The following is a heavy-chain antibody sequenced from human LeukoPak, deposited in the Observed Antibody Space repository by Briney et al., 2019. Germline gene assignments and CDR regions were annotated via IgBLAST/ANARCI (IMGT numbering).Heavy chain of an antibody. D-gene: IGHD6-13*01. V-gene: IGHV1-58*02. CDR3: AMPGAAAGVFDY. Sequence: ASVKVSCKASGFTFTSSAMQWVRQARGQRLEWIGWIVVGSGNTNYAQKFQERVTITRDMSTSTAYMELSSLRSEDTAVYYCAMPGAAAGVFDYWGQGTLVTVSS. CDR2: IVVGSGNT. J-gene: IGHJ4*02. CDR1: GFTFTSSA.